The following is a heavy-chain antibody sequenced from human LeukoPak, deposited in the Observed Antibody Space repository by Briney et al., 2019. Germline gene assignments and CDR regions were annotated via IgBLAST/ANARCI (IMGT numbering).Heavy chain of an antibody. CDR1: GGSISSGSYY. CDR2: IYTSGST. J-gene: IGHJ4*02. D-gene: IGHD6-13*01. Sequence: SQTLSLTCTVSGGSISSGSYYWSWIRQPAGKGLEWIGRIYTSGSTNYNPSLKSRVTISVDTSKNQFSLKLSSVTAADTAVYYCARDGGSSWYGGVVVDYWGQGTLVTVSS. V-gene: IGHV4-61*02. CDR3: ARDGGSSWYGGVVVDY.